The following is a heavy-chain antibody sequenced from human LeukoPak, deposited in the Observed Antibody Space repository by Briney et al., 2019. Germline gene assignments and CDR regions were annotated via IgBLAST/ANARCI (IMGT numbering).Heavy chain of an antibody. CDR3: ARRWGYSYGYVDY. J-gene: IGHJ4*02. Sequence: SETLSLTCTVSGGSISSTSYCWGWIRQPPGKGLEWIGSIYYSGSTYYNPSLKSRVTISVDTSKNQFSLKLSSVTAADTAVYYCARRWGYSYGYVDYWGQGTLVTVSS. V-gene: IGHV4-39*01. CDR1: GGSISSTSYC. CDR2: IYYSGST. D-gene: IGHD5-18*01.